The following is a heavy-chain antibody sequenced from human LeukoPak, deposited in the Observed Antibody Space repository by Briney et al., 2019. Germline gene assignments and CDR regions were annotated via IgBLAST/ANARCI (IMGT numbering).Heavy chain of an antibody. CDR2: ISAYNGNT. V-gene: IGHV1-18*01. Sequence: ASVTVSFTASGYTFTIYGISWVRQAPGQGLEWMGWISAYNGNTNYAQKLQGRVTMTTDTSTSTAYMELRSLRSDDTAVYYCARVGAGVAFDIWGQGTMVTVSS. J-gene: IGHJ3*02. CDR1: GYTFTIYG. D-gene: IGHD1-26*01. CDR3: ARVGAGVAFDI.